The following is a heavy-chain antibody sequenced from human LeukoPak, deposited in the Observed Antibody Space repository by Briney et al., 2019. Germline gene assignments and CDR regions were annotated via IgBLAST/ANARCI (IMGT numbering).Heavy chain of an antibody. CDR3: ATGLYGSGSLDY. J-gene: IGHJ4*02. D-gene: IGHD3-10*01. V-gene: IGHV1-8*02. CDR2: MNPNSGST. Sequence: SVKVSCKASGGTFSSYAISWERQATGQGLEWMGWMNPNSGSTGYAQKFQGRVTMTRNTSISTAYMELSSLSSEDTAVYYCATGLYGSGSLDYWGPGTLVTVSS. CDR1: GGTFSSYA.